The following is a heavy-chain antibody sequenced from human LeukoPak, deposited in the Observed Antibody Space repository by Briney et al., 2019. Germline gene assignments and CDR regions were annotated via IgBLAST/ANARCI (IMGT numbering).Heavy chain of an antibody. V-gene: IGHV3-64*01. Sequence: GGSLRLSCAASGFTFSSYAMHWVRQAPGKGLEYVSAISSNGGSTYYANSVKGRFTISRDNSKNTLYLQMGSLRAEDMAVYYCARDRDSGSPRAAAFDIWGQGTMVTVSS. CDR1: GFTFSSYA. CDR2: ISSNGGST. J-gene: IGHJ3*02. CDR3: ARDRDSGSPRAAAFDI. D-gene: IGHD1-26*01.